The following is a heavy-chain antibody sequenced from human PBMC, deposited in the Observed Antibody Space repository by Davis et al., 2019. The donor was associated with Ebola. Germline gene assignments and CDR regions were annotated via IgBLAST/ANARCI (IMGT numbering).Heavy chain of an antibody. CDR1: GGSFGAYY. CDR3: ARRAGFQYYYGMDV. V-gene: IGHV4-59*12. J-gene: IGHJ6*04. Sequence: SETLSLTCAVYGGSFGAYYWSWIRQPPGKGLEWIGYIYYSGSTNYNPSLKSRVTISVDTSKNQFSLRLRSVTAADTAVYYCARRAGFQYYYGMDVWGKGTTVSVSS. CDR2: IYYSGST. D-gene: IGHD3-10*01.